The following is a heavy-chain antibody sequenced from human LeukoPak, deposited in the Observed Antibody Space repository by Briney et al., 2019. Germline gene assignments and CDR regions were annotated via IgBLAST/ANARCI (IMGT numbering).Heavy chain of an antibody. V-gene: IGHV4-34*01. CDR3: ARTLPRKWLVQIPYYFDY. J-gene: IGHJ4*02. CDR2: INHSGST. Sequence: SETLSLTCAVYGGSFSGYYWSWIRQPPVKGLEWIGEINHSGSTNYNPSLKSRVTISVDTSKNQFSLKLSSVTAADTAVYYCARTLPRKWLVQIPYYFDYWGQGTLVTVSS. D-gene: IGHD6-19*01. CDR1: GGSFSGYY.